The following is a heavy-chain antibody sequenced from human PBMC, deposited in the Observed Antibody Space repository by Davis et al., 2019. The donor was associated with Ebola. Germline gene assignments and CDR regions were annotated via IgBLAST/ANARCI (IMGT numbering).Heavy chain of an antibody. CDR1: GFTFSSYW. CDR3: ARGLWYYDFWSGYYDYFDY. CDR2: INSDGSST. J-gene: IGHJ4*02. Sequence: HTGGSLRLSCAASGFTFSSYWVHWVRQAPGKGLVWVSRINSDGSSTSYADSVKGRFTISRDNAKNTLYLQMNSLRAEDTAVYYCARGLWYYDFWSGYYDYFDYWGQGTLVTVSS. D-gene: IGHD3-3*01. V-gene: IGHV3-74*01.